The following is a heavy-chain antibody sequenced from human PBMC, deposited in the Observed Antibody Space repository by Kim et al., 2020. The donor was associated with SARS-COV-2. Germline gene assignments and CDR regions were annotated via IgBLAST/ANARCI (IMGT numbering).Heavy chain of an antibody. V-gene: IGHV3-48*03. CDR3: ARYKANYLGLEF. J-gene: IGHJ4*02. D-gene: IGHD1-20*01. Sequence: GGSLRLSCAASGFTFTSYGMNWVRQAPGKGLEWVAYVSDGGSTIYYGDSVKSRFTISRDDAKNSVYLHMNSLRAEDTAVYYCARYKANYLGLEFWGQGTQVTVSS. CDR2: VSDGGSTI. CDR1: GFTFTSYG.